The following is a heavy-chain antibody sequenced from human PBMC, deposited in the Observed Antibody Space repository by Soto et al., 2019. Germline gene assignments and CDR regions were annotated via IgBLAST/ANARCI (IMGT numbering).Heavy chain of an antibody. Sequence: HPGGSLRLSCAASGFSFSTYAINWVRQAPGKGLEWVALISNDGSNKYYADSVKGRFTISRDTSENTLYLQMNNLRPDDTAPYYCVRGIYQTIVHSYFGTDVWGQGTTVTVSS. CDR3: VRGIYQTIVHSYFGTDV. CDR1: GFSFSTYA. CDR2: ISNDGSNK. J-gene: IGHJ6*02. V-gene: IGHV3-30-3*01. D-gene: IGHD2-2*01.